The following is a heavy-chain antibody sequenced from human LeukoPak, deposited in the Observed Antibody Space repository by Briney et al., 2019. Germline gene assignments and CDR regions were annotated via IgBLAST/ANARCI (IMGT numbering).Heavy chain of an antibody. CDR1: GFTFSSYA. D-gene: IGHD6-19*01. Sequence: GGSLRLSCVPSGFTFSSYAMHWVRRTPGKGPEWVGVISFDGSKKNYGDSVKGRFSISRDNSLYLQMNSLRAEDTAVYYCARERNSGSYRVVDYWGQGIPVTVSS. CDR3: ARERNSGSYRVVDY. J-gene: IGHJ4*02. V-gene: IGHV3-30*04. CDR2: ISFDGSKK.